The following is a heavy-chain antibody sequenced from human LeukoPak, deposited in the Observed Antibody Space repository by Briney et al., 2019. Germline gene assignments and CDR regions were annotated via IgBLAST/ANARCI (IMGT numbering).Heavy chain of an antibody. V-gene: IGHV3-7*01. D-gene: IGHD6-19*01. J-gene: IGHJ3*02. CDR3: ARRGGRPGLVWGAFDI. Sequence: GRSLSLSCAASGLTFNTYWMTWVRQAPGKGLEWVANIKHDGSEMHYVDSVKGRFTISRDNTKKSSFLQMNSLRVEDTAIYYCARRGGRPGLVWGAFDIWGQGTMVTVSS. CDR2: IKHDGSEM. CDR1: GLTFNTYW.